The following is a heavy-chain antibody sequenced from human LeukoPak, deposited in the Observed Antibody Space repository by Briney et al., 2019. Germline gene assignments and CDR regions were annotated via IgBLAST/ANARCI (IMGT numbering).Heavy chain of an antibody. CDR1: GYTFTGYY. D-gene: IGHD3-10*01. CDR3: ATALLELLWFGELSFDY. V-gene: IGHV1-2*02. J-gene: IGHJ4*02. Sequence: GASVKVSCKASGYTFTGYYMHWVRQAPGQGLEWMGWINPNSGGTIYAQKFQGRVTMTEDTSTDTAYMELSSLRSEDTAVYYCATALLELLWFGELSFDYGGQGTLVTVSS. CDR2: INPNSGGT.